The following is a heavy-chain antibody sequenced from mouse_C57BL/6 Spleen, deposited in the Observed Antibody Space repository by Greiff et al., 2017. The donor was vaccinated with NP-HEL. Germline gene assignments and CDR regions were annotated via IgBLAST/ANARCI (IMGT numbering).Heavy chain of an antibody. CDR1: GFTFTDYY. J-gene: IGHJ2*01. Sequence: EVNVVESGGGLVQPGGSLSLSCAASGFTFTDYYMSWVRQPPGKALEWLGFIRNKANGYTTEYSASVKGRFTISRDNSQSILYLQMNALRAEDSATYYCARSHYGSHCDYWGQGTTLTVSS. CDR2: IRNKANGYTT. D-gene: IGHD1-1*01. V-gene: IGHV7-3*01. CDR3: ARSHYGSHCDY.